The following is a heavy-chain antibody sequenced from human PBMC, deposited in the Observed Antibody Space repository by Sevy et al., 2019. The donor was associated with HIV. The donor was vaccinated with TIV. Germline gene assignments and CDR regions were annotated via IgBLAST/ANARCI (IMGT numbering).Heavy chain of an antibody. V-gene: IGHV3-9*01. CDR3: AKDLDQHYYDTRGLDAFDF. CDR1: GFTFDDYA. D-gene: IGHD3-22*01. Sequence: GGSLRLSCAASGFTFDDYAMHWVRQAPGKGLEWVSGINWKSDSIGYADSVKGRFTISRDNAKNSLYLQMNSLRAEDAALYYCAKDLDQHYYDTRGLDAFDFWGQGTMVTVSS. J-gene: IGHJ3*01. CDR2: INWKSDSI.